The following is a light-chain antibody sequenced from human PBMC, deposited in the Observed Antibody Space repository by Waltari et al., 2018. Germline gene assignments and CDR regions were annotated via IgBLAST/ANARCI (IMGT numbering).Light chain of an antibody. CDR3: QHHHIYPFT. V-gene: IGKV1-39*01. J-gene: IGKJ3*01. Sequence: DIQMTQSPSSLSASVGDRVTITCRASQSISRYLNWYQQKPGNVPKLLIYAASSLQSGVPSRFSGSGSGTDFSLTISSLQPEDFATYYCQHHHIYPFTFGPGTKVDIK. CDR1: QSISRY. CDR2: AAS.